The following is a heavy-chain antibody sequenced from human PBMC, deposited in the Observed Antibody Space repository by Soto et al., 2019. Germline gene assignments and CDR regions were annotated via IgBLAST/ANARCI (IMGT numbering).Heavy chain of an antibody. J-gene: IGHJ3*02. Sequence: PGGSLRLSCAASGFTFDDYAMHWVRQAPGKGLEWVSGISWNSGSIGYADSVKGRFTISRDNSKNSLYLQMNSLRAEDTAVYYCAKDCSSTSCYDAFDIWGQGTMVTVSS. CDR1: GFTFDDYA. CDR2: ISWNSGSI. CDR3: AKDCSSTSCYDAFDI. D-gene: IGHD2-2*01. V-gene: IGHV3-9*01.